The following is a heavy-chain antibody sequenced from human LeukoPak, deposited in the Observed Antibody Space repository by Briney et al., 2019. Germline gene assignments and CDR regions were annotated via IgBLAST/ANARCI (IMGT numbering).Heavy chain of an antibody. J-gene: IGHJ3*02. Sequence: WGSLTLSCAASGFTISSYWMSWVRQPPGKGLEWVANIKQDGSEKYYLDSVKGRFTIFKDNAKNSLYLQMNNLRAEDTAVYYCAREMQLRDDAFDIGGQGTMVTVSS. CDR3: AREMQLRDDAFDI. V-gene: IGHV3-7*01. D-gene: IGHD1-26*01. CDR1: GFTISSYW. CDR2: IKQDGSEK.